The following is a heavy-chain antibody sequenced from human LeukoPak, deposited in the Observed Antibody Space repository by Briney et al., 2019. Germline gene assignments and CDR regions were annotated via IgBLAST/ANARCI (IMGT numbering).Heavy chain of an antibody. V-gene: IGHV4-59*01. CDR2: IYFSGST. J-gene: IGHJ5*02. Sequence: SETLSLTCTVTGDSISIDYWSWIRQPPGKGLEWSGYIYFSGSTNYNPSLKSRVTISVDTSKKQFSLKLSSVTAADTAVYYCARDRLQLQSWGQGTLVTVSS. D-gene: IGHD5-24*01. CDR1: GDSISIDY. CDR3: ARDRLQLQS.